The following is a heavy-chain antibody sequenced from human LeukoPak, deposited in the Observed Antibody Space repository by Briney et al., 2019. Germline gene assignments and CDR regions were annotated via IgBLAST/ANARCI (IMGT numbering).Heavy chain of an antibody. J-gene: IGHJ6*03. V-gene: IGHV3-15*01. CDR3: TTRLDYYYYYMDV. CDR1: GFTFSNAW. Sequence: GGSLRLSCAASGFTFSNAWMSWVRQAPGKGLEWVGRIKSKTDGGTTDYAAPVKGRFTISRDDSKNTLYLQMNSLKTEDTAVYYCTTRLDYYYYYMDVWGKGTTVTISS. CDR2: IKSKTDGGTT.